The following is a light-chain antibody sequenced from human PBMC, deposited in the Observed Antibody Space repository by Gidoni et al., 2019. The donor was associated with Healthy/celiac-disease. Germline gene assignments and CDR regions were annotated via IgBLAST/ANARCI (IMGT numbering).Light chain of an antibody. CDR1: QDTSNY. CDR3: QQYDNLPLT. CDR2: DAS. J-gene: IGKJ4*01. Sequence: IQMTPSPYSLSASVGDRVTITCQASQDTSNYLNWYQQKPGKAPKLLIYDASNLEKGVPSRFSGSGSGTDFTFTISSLQPEDIATYYCQQYDNLPLTFXGXTKVEIK. V-gene: IGKV1-33*01.